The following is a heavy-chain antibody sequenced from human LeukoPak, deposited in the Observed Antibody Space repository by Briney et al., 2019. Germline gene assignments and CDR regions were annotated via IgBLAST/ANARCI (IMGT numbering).Heavy chain of an antibody. CDR2: MYYSGST. V-gene: IGHV4-30-4*01. D-gene: IGHD3-22*01. J-gene: IGHJ5*02. CDR1: GGSISSGDYY. Sequence: SETLSLTCTVSGGSISSGDYYWSWIRQPPGKGLEWIAYMYYSGSTYYNPSLKSRVTMSADTSKNQLSLKLSSVTAADTAVYYCARPYYYDSRIDPWGEGILVTVSS. CDR3: ARPYYYDSRIDP.